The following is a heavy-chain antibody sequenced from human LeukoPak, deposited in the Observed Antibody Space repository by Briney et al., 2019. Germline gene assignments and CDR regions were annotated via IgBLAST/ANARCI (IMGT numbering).Heavy chain of an antibody. J-gene: IGHJ5*02. CDR2: ISAYNGNT. V-gene: IGHV1-18*01. Sequence: ASVKVSCKASGYTFTSYGISWVRQAPGQGLEWMGWISAYNGNTNYAQKLQGRVTMTTDTSTSTAYMELRSLRSDDTAVYYCARGRYCSSTICYGRLFDPWGQGTLVTVSS. CDR3: ARGRYCSSTICYGRLFDP. CDR1: GYTFTSYG. D-gene: IGHD2-2*01.